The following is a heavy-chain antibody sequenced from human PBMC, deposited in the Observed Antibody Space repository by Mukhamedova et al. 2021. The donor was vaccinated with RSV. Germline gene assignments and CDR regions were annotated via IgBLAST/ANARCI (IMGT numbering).Heavy chain of an antibody. V-gene: IGHV4-39*02. Sequence: NPSLKSRVTISVDTSKNQFSLKLSSVTAADTAVYYCERELGIYDYVWGSYRSGPGDYWGQGTLVTVSS. D-gene: IGHD3-16*02. J-gene: IGHJ4*02. CDR3: ERELGIYDYVWGSYRSGPGDY.